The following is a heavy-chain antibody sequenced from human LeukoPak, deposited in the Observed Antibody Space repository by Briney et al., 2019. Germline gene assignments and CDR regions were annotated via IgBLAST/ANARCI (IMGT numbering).Heavy chain of an antibody. V-gene: IGHV3-23*01. CDR3: AKTNYKRTILVWFGEFLLDDN. J-gene: IGHJ4*02. D-gene: IGHD3-10*01. CDR1: GFSFSSSW. CDR2: ISGSGDT. Sequence: GGSLRLSCAGYGFSFSSSWMTWVRQVPGKGLECVSIISGSGDTYYADSVKGRFIISRDNSKNTLFLQMNSLRAEDTAIYYCAKTNYKRTILVWFGEFLLDDNWGQGALVAVSS.